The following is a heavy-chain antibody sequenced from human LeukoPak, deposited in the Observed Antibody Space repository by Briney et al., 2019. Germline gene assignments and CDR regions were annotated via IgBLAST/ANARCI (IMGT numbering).Heavy chain of an antibody. Sequence: PGGSLRLSCVASGFTFCTSYMTWVRQAPGGGLECVSFIENTGKTYYADSVKGRFTISRDSSENTLYPQMNSLRAEDTAVYYCARGGKPGGFDIWGQGTMVTVSS. V-gene: IGHV3-66*01. CDR1: GFTFCTSY. CDR2: IENTGKT. CDR3: ARGGKPGGFDI. D-gene: IGHD2-8*02. J-gene: IGHJ3*02.